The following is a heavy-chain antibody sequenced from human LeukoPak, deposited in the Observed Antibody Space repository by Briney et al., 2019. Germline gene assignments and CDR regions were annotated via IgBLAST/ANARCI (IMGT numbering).Heavy chain of an antibody. D-gene: IGHD3-3*01. CDR2: VSSDGINT. CDR1: GFTFRSYN. J-gene: IGHJ4*02. CDR3: AKPFGFLEWLYGGYFDS. V-gene: IGHV3-23*01. Sequence: PGGSLRLSCAASGFTFRSYNTNWVRQAPGKGLEWVSAVSSDGINTYYTDSLKGRFTISRDNSKNTVFLQMHSLTAEDTAVYYCAKPFGFLEWLYGGYFDSWGQGTLVTVSS.